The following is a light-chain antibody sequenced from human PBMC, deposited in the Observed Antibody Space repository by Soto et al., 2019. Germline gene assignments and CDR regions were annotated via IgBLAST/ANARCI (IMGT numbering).Light chain of an antibody. Sequence: QSVLTQPASVSGSPGQSITISCTGTSSDVGVYNYVSWYQQHPRKAPKLIIYELSFRPSGVSNRFSGSKSGNTASLTISGLQAEDEAEYYCSSYTGSSINTVVFGGGTKLTVL. CDR1: SSDVGVYNY. J-gene: IGLJ2*01. CDR2: ELS. V-gene: IGLV2-14*01. CDR3: SSYTGSSINTVV.